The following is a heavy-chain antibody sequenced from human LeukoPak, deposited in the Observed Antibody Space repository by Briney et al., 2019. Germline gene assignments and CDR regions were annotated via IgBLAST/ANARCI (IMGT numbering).Heavy chain of an antibody. CDR1: GGSISSYY. Sequence: PSETLSLTCTVSGGSISSYYWSWIRQPPGKGLEWIGYIYYSGSTNYNPSLKSRVTISVDTSKNQFSLKLSSVTAADTAVYYCARDRGYYGSGSYHAPPGYWYFDLWGRGTLVTVSS. D-gene: IGHD3-10*01. CDR3: ARDRGYYGSGSYHAPPGYWYFDL. J-gene: IGHJ2*01. V-gene: IGHV4-59*01. CDR2: IYYSGST.